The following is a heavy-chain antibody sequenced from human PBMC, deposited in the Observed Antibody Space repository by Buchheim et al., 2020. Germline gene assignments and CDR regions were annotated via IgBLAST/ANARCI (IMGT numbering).Heavy chain of an antibody. Sequence: QVQLKESGPGRVQPSETLSLTCTVSGGSISGDNYYWEWIRQSPGQGLEWIGKIFYSGSAHYNPSLRSRVTISVDTSKNQFSLTLTSVTAADAGLYYCARIGMVVVSDWGQGT. D-gene: IGHD3-22*01. V-gene: IGHV4-39*01. CDR1: GGSISGDNYY. CDR2: IFYSGSA. CDR3: ARIGMVVVSD. J-gene: IGHJ4*02.